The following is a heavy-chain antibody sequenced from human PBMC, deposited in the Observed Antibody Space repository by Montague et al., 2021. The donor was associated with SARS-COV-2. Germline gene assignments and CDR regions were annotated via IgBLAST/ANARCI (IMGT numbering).Heavy chain of an antibody. CDR3: ARDSAPSITIFGVVIRQQNPRDYYYGMDV. CDR1: GGSISSSSYY. V-gene: IGHV4-39*07. CDR2: IYYSGST. D-gene: IGHD3-3*01. Sequence: SETLSLTCTVSGGSISSSSYYWGWIRQPPGKGLEWIGSIYYSGSTYYNPSLKSRVTISVDTPKNQFSLKLSSVTAADTAVYYCARDSAPSITIFGVVIRQQNPRDYYYGMDVWGQGTTVTVSS. J-gene: IGHJ6*02.